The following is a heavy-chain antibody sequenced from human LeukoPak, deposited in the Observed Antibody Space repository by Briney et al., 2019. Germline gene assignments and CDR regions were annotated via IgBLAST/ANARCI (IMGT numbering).Heavy chain of an antibody. CDR1: GVSVSTSH. V-gene: IGHV4-59*02. CDR2: LSYTGKT. D-gene: IGHD2/OR15-2a*01. J-gene: IGHJ4*02. Sequence: SEILSLTCNVSGVSVSTSHWNWIRQRPGKGLEWIGCLSYTGKTDYNPSLKSRVSISLGSSNNHFSLKLTSVTAADTAVYYCSEGYFEPFDHWGQGILVTVSS. CDR3: SEGYFEPFDH.